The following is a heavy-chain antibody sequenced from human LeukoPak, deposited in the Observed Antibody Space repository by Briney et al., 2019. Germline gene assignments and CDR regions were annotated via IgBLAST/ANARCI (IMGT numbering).Heavy chain of an antibody. Sequence: SGGSLRLSCAASGFTFSNYAMSWVRQAPGKGLEWVSGISGSGGSTYYADSLKGRFTISRDNSKNTLYLQMSILRAEDTAVYYCATRLVVPGAMALCFDCWGQGTLVSVSS. CDR3: ATRLVVPGAMALCFDC. D-gene: IGHD2-2*01. CDR2: ISGSGGST. J-gene: IGHJ4*02. V-gene: IGHV3-23*01. CDR1: GFTFSNYA.